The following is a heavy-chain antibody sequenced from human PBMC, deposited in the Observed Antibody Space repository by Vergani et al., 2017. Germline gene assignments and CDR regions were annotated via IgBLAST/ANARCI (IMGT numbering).Heavy chain of an antibody. CDR2: IYPGDSDT. V-gene: IGHV5-51*01. CDR3: VRQWDLGGPNWFDP. CDR1: GYSFTSYW. Sequence: EVQLVQSGAEVQTPGESLKLSCKGSGYSFTSYWIGWVRQMPGKGLEWMGIIYPGDSDTRYSPSFQGQCTISADKSISTAYLQWSSLKASDTAMYYCVRQWDLGGPNWFDPWGQGTLVTVSS. D-gene: IGHD1-26*01. J-gene: IGHJ5*02.